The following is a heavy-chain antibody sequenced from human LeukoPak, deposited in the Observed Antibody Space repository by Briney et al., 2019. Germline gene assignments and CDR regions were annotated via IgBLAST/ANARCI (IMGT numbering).Heavy chain of an antibody. CDR1: GYTFTGYY. V-gene: IGHV1-2*02. CDR2: INPNSGGT. CDR3: AREGEYSYGFGAYYYYYGMDV. Sequence: ASVKVSCKASGYTFTGYYMHWVRQAPGQGLEWMGWINPNSGGTNYAQKLQGRVTMTTDTSTSTAYMELRSLRSDDTAVYYCAREGEYSYGFGAYYYYYGMDVWGQGTTVTVSS. D-gene: IGHD5-18*01. J-gene: IGHJ6*02.